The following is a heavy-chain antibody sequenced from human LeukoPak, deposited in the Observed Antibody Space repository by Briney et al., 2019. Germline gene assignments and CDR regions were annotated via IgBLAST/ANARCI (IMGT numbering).Heavy chain of an antibody. CDR1: VGSINNYY. CDR3: ARGRYCSADICSGGDAFDI. CDR2: IYTRGST. V-gene: IGHV4-4*07. J-gene: IGHJ3*02. Sequence: ASETLSLTCTVSVGSINNYYWSWIRQPAGKGLEWIGRIYTRGSTNYNPSLKSRVTMSVDTSKNQFSLKLSSVTAADTAVYYCARGRYCSADICSGGDAFDIWGQGTMVSVPS. D-gene: IGHD2-15*01.